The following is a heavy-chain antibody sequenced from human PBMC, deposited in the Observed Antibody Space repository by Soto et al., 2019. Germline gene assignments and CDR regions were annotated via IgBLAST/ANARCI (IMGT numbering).Heavy chain of an antibody. CDR2: ISGSGGST. J-gene: IGHJ4*02. CDR3: AKSFHSGSPRNTYYFDY. CDR1: GFTFSSYA. Sequence: GGSLRLSCAASGFTFSSYAMSWVRQAPGKGLEWGSAISGSGGSTYYADSVKGRFTISRDNSKNTLYLQMNSLRAEDTAVYYCAKSFHSGSPRNTYYFDYWGQGTLVTVSS. V-gene: IGHV3-23*01. D-gene: IGHD1-26*01.